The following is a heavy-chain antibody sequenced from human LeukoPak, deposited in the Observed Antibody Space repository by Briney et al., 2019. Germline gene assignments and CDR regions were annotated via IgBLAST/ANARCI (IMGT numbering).Heavy chain of an antibody. D-gene: IGHD3-10*01. CDR1: GFTFSIYW. CDR2: INSDGST. V-gene: IGHV3-74*01. Sequence: GGSLRLSCAASGFTFSIYWMHWVRHAPGKGLVWVSRINSDGSTTYADSVKGRFTISRDNAKNTLYLQMNSLRAEDTAVYYCARDRGLLMDVWGQGTTVTVSS. J-gene: IGHJ6*02. CDR3: ARDRGLLMDV.